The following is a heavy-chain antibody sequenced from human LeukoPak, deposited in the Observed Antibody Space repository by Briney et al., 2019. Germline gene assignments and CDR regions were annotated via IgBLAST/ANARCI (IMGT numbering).Heavy chain of an antibody. CDR1: GFTFSNYW. Sequence: GGSLRLSCAASGFTFSNYWMSWVRQAPGKGLEWVASIKQDGSEMYYVDSVKGRFTISRDNAKTSLSLQMNTLRVEDTAVYYCARAVRLTDYWGQGTLVTVSS. V-gene: IGHV3-7*01. CDR3: ARAVRLTDY. D-gene: IGHD2/OR15-2a*01. CDR2: IKQDGSEM. J-gene: IGHJ4*02.